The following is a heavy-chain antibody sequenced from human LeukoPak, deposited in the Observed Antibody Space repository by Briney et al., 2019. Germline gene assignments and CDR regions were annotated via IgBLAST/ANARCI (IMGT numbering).Heavy chain of an antibody. Sequence: GGSLRLSCAASGFTFSDYYMSWIRQAPGKGLEGVSYISSSGSTIYYADSVKGRFTISRDNAKNSLYLQMNSLRAEDTAVYYCASSGSYGGDDAFDIWGQGTMVTVSS. D-gene: IGHD1-26*01. V-gene: IGHV3-11*04. J-gene: IGHJ3*02. CDR1: GFTFSDYY. CDR3: ASSGSYGGDDAFDI. CDR2: ISSSGSTI.